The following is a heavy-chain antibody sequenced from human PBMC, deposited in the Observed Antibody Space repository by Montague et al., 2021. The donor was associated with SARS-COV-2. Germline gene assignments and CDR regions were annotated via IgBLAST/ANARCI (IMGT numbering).Heavy chain of an antibody. J-gene: IGHJ4*02. D-gene: IGHD4-17*01. CDR3: ARGPTVTHY. CDR2: INHSGST. V-gene: IGHV4-34*01. Sequence: SETLSLTCAVYGGSFSGYYWSWIRQLPGKGLEWIGEINHSGSTNYNPSLKSRVTISVDASKNQFSLKLSSVTAADTAVYYCARGPTVTHYWGQGTLVTVSS. CDR1: GGSFSGYY.